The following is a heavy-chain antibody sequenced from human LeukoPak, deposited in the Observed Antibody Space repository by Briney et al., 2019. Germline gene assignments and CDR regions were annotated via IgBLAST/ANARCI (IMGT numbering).Heavy chain of an antibody. CDR2: ISYDGSNK. Sequence: QTGGSLRLSCAASGFTFSSYAMHWVRQAPGKGLEWVAVISYDGSNKYYADSVKGRFTISRDNSKNTLYLQMNSLRAEDTAVYYCARDYYFVVVPAAIPAGGVYWGQGTLVTVSS. J-gene: IGHJ4*02. CDR3: ARDYYFVVVPAAIPAGGVY. CDR1: GFTFSSYA. D-gene: IGHD2-2*02. V-gene: IGHV3-30-3*01.